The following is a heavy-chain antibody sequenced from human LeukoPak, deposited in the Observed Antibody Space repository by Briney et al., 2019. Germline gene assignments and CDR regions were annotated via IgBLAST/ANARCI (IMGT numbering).Heavy chain of an antibody. CDR2: ISPTGSTT. Sequence: PGGFLRLSCTASEFSFSGHWMHWARQLPGKGLVWVSRISPTGSTTSYADSVKGRFTVSRDNAKNTLYLQVNNLRAEDTAVYYCARGPNSNWSGLDFWGQGTLLTVSS. V-gene: IGHV3-74*01. CDR3: ARGPNSNWSGLDF. CDR1: EFSFSGHW. D-gene: IGHD6-6*01. J-gene: IGHJ4*02.